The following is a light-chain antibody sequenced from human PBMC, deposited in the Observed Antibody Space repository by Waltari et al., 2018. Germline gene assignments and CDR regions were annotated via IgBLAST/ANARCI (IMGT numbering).Light chain of an antibody. CDR3: QQTSRTPFN. J-gene: IGKJ2*01. CDR1: QSISTF. Sequence: DIQMTQSPSSLSASIGDRVTITCRASQSISTFLNWYQHKPGRAPKLLIYGASTFQSGVPSRFSGSGSGTGFTLTISSLQPEDFAVYYCQQTSRTPFNFGQGTKLEI. V-gene: IGKV1-39*01. CDR2: GAS.